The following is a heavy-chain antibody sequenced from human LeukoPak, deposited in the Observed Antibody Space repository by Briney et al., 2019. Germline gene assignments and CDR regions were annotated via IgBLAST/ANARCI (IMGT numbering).Heavy chain of an antibody. CDR2: SRNKASSYTT. D-gene: IGHD2-2*01. CDR1: GFKFSDHY. V-gene: IGHV3-72*01. Sequence: PGGSLRLSCAASGFKFSDHYIDWVRQAPGKGLEWVGRSRNKASSYTTEYAASVEGRFTISRDVSESSLYLQMNSLRTEDPAVYYCAKVSYCSSTSCRWGQGTLVTVSS. CDR3: AKVSYCSSTSCR. J-gene: IGHJ4*02.